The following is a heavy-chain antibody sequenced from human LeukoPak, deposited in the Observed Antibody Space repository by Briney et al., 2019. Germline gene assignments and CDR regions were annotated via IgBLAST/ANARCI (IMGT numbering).Heavy chain of an antibody. Sequence: GGSLRLSCAASGLTFSSYSMNWVRQAPGKGLEWVSSISSSSSYIYYADSVKGRFTISRDNAKNSLYLQMNSLRAEDTAVYYCARDFAAAIDYWGQGTLVTVSS. CDR3: ARDFAAAIDY. CDR1: GLTFSSYS. V-gene: IGHV3-21*01. CDR2: ISSSSSYI. J-gene: IGHJ4*02. D-gene: IGHD2-2*01.